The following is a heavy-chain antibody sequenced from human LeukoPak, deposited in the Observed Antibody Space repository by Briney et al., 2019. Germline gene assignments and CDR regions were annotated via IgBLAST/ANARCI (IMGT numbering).Heavy chain of an antibody. CDR1: GFTFSSYA. Sequence: GGSLRLSCAASGFTFSSYAMSWVRQAPGKGLEWVSAISGSGGSTYYADSVKGRFTISRDNSKNTLYLQINSLRAEDTAVYYCAKDLLKYSSGCFDYWGQGTLVTVSS. CDR2: ISGSGGST. D-gene: IGHD6-19*01. J-gene: IGHJ4*02. V-gene: IGHV3-23*01. CDR3: AKDLLKYSSGCFDY.